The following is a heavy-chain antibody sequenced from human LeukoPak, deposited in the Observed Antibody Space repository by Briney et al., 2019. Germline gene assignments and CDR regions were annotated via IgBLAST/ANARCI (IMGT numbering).Heavy chain of an antibody. D-gene: IGHD4-11*01. V-gene: IGHV4-59*01. CDR2: IYYSGST. CDR1: GGSISSYY. CDR3: ARGRATVTTYYYMDV. J-gene: IGHJ6*03. Sequence: SETLSLTCTVSGGSISSYYWSWIRRPPGKGLEWIGYIYYSGSTNYNPSLKSRVTISVDTSKNQFSLKLSSVTAADTAVYYCARGRATVTTYYYMDVWGKGTTVTVSS.